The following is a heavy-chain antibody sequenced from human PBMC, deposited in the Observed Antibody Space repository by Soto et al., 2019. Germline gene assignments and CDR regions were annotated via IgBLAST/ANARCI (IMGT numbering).Heavy chain of an antibody. J-gene: IGHJ5*02. Sequence: QVQLRESGPGLVKTSETLSLTCTVSGGSISSYYWSWIRQPPGKGLEWIGYMYFSGSTNYNPSLKSRVTISVDTSKNQFSLKLSSVTAADTAVYYCAREYSSGWAKWFDPWGQGTLVTVSS. CDR2: MYFSGST. D-gene: IGHD6-19*01. CDR1: GGSISSYY. V-gene: IGHV4-59*01. CDR3: AREYSSGWAKWFDP.